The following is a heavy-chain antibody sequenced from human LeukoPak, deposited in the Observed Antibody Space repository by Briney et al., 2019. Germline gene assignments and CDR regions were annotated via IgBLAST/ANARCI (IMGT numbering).Heavy chain of an antibody. CDR1: GGSISSSSSY. CDR2: IYYSEST. D-gene: IGHD3-9*01. Sequence: SETLSLTCTVSGGSISSSSSYWGWIRQPPGKGLEWIGSIYYSESTYYNPSLKSRITISVDTSKNQFSLKLSSVTAADTAVYYCAEGRYFDWLDDAFDIWGQGTMVTVSS. CDR3: AEGRYFDWLDDAFDI. V-gene: IGHV4-39*01. J-gene: IGHJ3*02.